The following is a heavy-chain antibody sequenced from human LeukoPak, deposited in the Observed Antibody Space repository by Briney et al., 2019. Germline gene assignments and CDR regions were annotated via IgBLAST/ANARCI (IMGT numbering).Heavy chain of an antibody. D-gene: IGHD6-13*01. CDR1: GFTFSSYS. Sequence: GGSLRLSCAASGFTFSSYSMNWVRQAPGKGLEWVSAISGSGGSTYYADSVKGRFTISRDNSKNTLYLQMNSLRAEDTAVYYCAKYSSSGHFDYWGQGTLVTVSS. CDR3: AKYSSSGHFDY. CDR2: ISGSGGST. V-gene: IGHV3-23*01. J-gene: IGHJ4*02.